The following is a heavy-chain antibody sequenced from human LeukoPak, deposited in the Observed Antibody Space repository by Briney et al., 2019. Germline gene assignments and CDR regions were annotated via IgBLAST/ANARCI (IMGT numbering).Heavy chain of an antibody. CDR1: GASISSSRYY. J-gene: IGHJ4*02. V-gene: IGHV4-39*01. CDR3: ARQRRTAYYGDYHDC. Sequence: SETLSLTWTVSGASISSSRYYWGWIRQPPGKGLEWIGSIYYSGSTYYNSSLKSRVTVSVDTSKNHFSLKLSSVTAADTAVYYCARQRRTAYYGDYHDCWGQGTLVTVSS. D-gene: IGHD4-17*01. CDR2: IYYSGST.